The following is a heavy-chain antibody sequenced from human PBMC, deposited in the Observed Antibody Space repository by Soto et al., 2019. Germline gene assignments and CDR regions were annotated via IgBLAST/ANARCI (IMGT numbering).Heavy chain of an antibody. D-gene: IGHD6-6*01. CDR3: AKGLLYFEYSSSPYYMDV. Sequence: GGSLRLSCAASGFTFSSYAMSWVRQAPGKGLEWVSAISGSGGSTYYADSVKGRFTISRDNSKNTLYLQMNSLRAEDTAVYYCAKGLLYFEYSSSPYYMDVWGKGTTVTVSS. CDR1: GFTFSSYA. V-gene: IGHV3-23*01. J-gene: IGHJ6*03. CDR2: ISGSGGST.